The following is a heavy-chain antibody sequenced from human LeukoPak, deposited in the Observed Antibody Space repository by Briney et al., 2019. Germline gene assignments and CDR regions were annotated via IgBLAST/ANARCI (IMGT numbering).Heavy chain of an antibody. CDR3: VRQMVGASFDY. D-gene: IGHD1-26*01. Sequence: GGSLRLSCAASAFTFSRYWTTWVRQAPGKGLEWVANINEDGSEKYYLDSVRGRFTISRDNAKNSLYLQMDSLRAEDTAVYYCVRQMVGASFDYWGQGTLVTVSS. J-gene: IGHJ4*02. CDR1: AFTFSRYW. CDR2: INEDGSEK. V-gene: IGHV3-7*01.